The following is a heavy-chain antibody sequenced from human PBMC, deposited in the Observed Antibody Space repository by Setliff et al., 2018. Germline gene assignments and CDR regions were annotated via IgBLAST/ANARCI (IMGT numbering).Heavy chain of an antibody. Sequence: VASVKVSCKASGGTFSGYAFSWVRQPPGEGLEWMGGITPIFETAHYAEKFQDRVTITADKSTSTVHMEVSSLTSEDTAVYFCARDSVTLGQLERRGGWHYYGMDVWGQGSRVTVSS. D-gene: IGHD1-1*01. CDR3: ARDSVTLGQLERRGGWHYYGMDV. CDR2: ITPIFETA. V-gene: IGHV1-69*06. J-gene: IGHJ6*02. CDR1: GGTFSGYA.